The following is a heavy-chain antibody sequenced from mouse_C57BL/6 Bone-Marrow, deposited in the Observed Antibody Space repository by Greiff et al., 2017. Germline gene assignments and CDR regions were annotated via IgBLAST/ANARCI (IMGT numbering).Heavy chain of an antibody. CDR3: ARFYDYGFDV. CDR1: GFSLSTSGMG. Sequence: QVQLKESGPGILQSSQTLSLTCSFSGFSLSTSGMGVSWIRQPSGKGLEWLAHIYWDDDKRYNPSLKSRLTISKDTSRNQVFLKITSVDTADTATYYCARFYDYGFDVWGTGTTVTVSS. CDR2: IYWDDDK. J-gene: IGHJ1*03. D-gene: IGHD2-4*01. V-gene: IGHV8-12*01.